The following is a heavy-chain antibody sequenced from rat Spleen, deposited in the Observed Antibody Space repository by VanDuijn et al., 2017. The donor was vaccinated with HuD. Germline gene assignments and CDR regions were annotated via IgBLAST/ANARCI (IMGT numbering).Heavy chain of an antibody. V-gene: IGHV5-7*01. CDR3: ARYYGYTWYFDF. Sequence: EVQLVESGGGLVQPGRSMKLSCAASGFTFSDYYMAWVRQAPKKGLEWVAAIIYDGSNTYYRDSVKGRFTVSRDNAKSTLYLQMDSLRSEDTATYYCARYYGYTWYFDFWGPGTMVTVSS. D-gene: IGHD1-9*01. CDR2: IIYDGSNT. J-gene: IGHJ1*01. CDR1: GFTFSDYY.